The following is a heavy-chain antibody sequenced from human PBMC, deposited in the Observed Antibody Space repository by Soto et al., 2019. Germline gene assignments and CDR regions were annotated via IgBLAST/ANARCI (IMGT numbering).Heavy chain of an antibody. CDR2: MNPNSGNT. CDR1: GYTFTGYD. J-gene: IGHJ6*02. CDR3: ARAVGQRDYYYGMDV. V-gene: IGHV1-8*01. Sequence: ASVKVSCKASGYTFTGYDINWVRQATGQGLEWMGWMNPNSGNTGYAQKFQGRVTMTRNTSISTAYMELSSLRSEDTAVYYCARAVGQRDYYYGMDVWGQGTTVTVSS. D-gene: IGHD6-25*01.